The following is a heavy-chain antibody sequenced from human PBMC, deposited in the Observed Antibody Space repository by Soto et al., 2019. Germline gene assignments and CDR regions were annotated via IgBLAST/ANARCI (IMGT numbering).Heavy chain of an antibody. D-gene: IGHD5-18*01. V-gene: IGHV3-21*01. CDR2: ISSSSSYI. Sequence: EVPLVESGGGLVKPGGSLRLSCAASGFTFSSYSMNWVRQAPGKGLEWVSSISSSSSYIYYADSVKGRFTISRDNAKNSLYLQMNSLRAEDTAVYYCARTGRGYSYGYGYWGQGTLVTVAS. CDR1: GFTFSSYS. CDR3: ARTGRGYSYGYGY. J-gene: IGHJ4*02.